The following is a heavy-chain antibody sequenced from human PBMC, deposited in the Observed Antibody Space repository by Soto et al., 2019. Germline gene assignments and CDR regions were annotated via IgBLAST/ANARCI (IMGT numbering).Heavy chain of an antibody. CDR2: INHSGST. Sequence: SETLSLTCAVYGGSFSGYYWRWIRQPPGKGLEWIGEINHSGSTNYNPSLKSRVTISVDTSKNQFSLKLSSVTAADTAVYYCARGGKFLRYFDWSTSSDPFDYWGQGTLV. CDR3: ARGGKFLRYFDWSTSSDPFDY. CDR1: GGSFSGYY. D-gene: IGHD3-9*01. J-gene: IGHJ4*02. V-gene: IGHV4-34*01.